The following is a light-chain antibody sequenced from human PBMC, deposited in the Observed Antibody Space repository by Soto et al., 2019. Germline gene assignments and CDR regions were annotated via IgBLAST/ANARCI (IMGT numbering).Light chain of an antibody. CDR2: GAS. CDR3: QHYNNWPPWT. J-gene: IGKJ1*01. V-gene: IGKV3-15*01. Sequence: EIVMTQSPATLSVSPGERATLSCRASQSVSSNLAWYQQKPGQAPRLLIYGASTRATGIPARFSGSGSGTDFTLTISSLQSEDFAFYYCQHYNNWPPWTSGQGTKVEI. CDR1: QSVSSN.